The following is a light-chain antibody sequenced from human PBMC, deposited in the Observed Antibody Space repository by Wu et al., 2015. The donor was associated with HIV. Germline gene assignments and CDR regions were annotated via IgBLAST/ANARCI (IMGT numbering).Light chain of an antibody. CDR2: DAS. Sequence: EIVLTQSPATLSLSPGERATLSCRASQSVSSYLAWYQQKPGQAPRLLIYDASNRATGIPARFSGSGPGTDFTLTISSLEPEDFAVYYCQQRSNWPWTLGQGTKVEIK. J-gene: IGKJ1*01. CDR1: QSVSSY. V-gene: IGKV3D-11*02. CDR3: QQRSNWPWT.